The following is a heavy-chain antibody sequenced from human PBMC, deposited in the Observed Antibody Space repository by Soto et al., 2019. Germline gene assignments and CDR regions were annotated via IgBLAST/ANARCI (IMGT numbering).Heavy chain of an antibody. D-gene: IGHD3-22*01. J-gene: IGHJ6*02. CDR1: GFTFSTYW. Sequence: GGSLRLSCAASGFTFSTYWMSWVRQAPGKGLEWVANIKEDGSEKYYVDSVEGRFTISRDNAKNSRYLQMNSLRAEDTAVYYCARGWGYFDSSGFPYLYAMDVWGQGTTVTVSS. CDR2: IKEDGSEK. V-gene: IGHV3-7*01. CDR3: ARGWGYFDSSGFPYLYAMDV.